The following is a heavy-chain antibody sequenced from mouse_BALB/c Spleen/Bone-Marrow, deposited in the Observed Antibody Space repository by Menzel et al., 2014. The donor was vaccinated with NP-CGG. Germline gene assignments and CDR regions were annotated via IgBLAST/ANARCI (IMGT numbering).Heavy chain of an antibody. Sequence: VKLQESGAELVKPGASVKLSCKASGYTFTSYYMYWVKQRPGQGLEWIGEINPSNGGTNFNGKFKNKATLTVDKSSSTAYMQLSSLIFEDSAVYYCTRSNGNWFAYWGQGTLVTVSA. D-gene: IGHD2-1*01. CDR3: TRSNGNWFAY. J-gene: IGHJ3*01. CDR1: GYTFTSYY. CDR2: INPSNGGT. V-gene: IGHV1S81*02.